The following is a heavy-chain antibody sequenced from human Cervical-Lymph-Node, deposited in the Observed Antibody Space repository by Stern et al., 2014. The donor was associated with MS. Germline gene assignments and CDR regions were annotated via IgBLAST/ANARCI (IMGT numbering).Heavy chain of an antibody. J-gene: IGHJ4*02. Sequence: DQLVQSGGGLVQPGGSLRLSCEASGFTFNHFAMNWVRQAPGKGLEWVSSISGSGSSTYYADSVKGRFTISRDNPKKTLYLQLNNLGADDTAIYYCAKDHRIAAPGSTPFDSWGPGTLVTVSS. CDR1: GFTFNHFA. D-gene: IGHD6-13*01. CDR2: ISGSGSST. CDR3: AKDHRIAAPGSTPFDS. V-gene: IGHV3-23*04.